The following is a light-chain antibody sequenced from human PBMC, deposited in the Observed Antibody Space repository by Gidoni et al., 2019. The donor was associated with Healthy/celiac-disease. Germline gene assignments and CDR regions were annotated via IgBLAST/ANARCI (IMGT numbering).Light chain of an antibody. CDR2: KVS. Sequence: EVVMTQSPLSLPVTLGQPASISCRSSQSLVDSDGNTYLNWFQQRPGQSPRRLIYKVSNRDSGVPDRFSGSGSGTDFTLKISRVEAEDVGVYYCMQGTHWPPTFGGGTKVEIK. J-gene: IGKJ4*01. CDR1: QSLVDSDGNTY. V-gene: IGKV2-30*01. CDR3: MQGTHWPPT.